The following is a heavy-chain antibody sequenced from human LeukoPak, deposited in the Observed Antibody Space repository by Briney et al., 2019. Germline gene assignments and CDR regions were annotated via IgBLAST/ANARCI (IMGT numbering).Heavy chain of an antibody. CDR2: IKQDGSET. CDR3: ANGDGFDY. CDR1: GFTFSTYW. V-gene: IGHV3-7*01. D-gene: IGHD5-24*01. J-gene: IGHJ4*02. Sequence: PGGSLRLSCATSGFTFSTYWMSWVRQAPGKGLEWVANIKQDGSETYYADSVKGRFTIFRDNAKNSLYLQMDCLRVEDTAVYYCANGDGFDYWGQGTLVIVSS.